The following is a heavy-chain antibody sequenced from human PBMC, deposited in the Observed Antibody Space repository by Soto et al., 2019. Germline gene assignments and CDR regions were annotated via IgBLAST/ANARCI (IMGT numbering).Heavy chain of an antibody. J-gene: IGHJ3*02. CDR3: AKVHSLYYYDSSLIPRPGDAFDI. D-gene: IGHD3-22*01. Sequence: PGGSLRLSCAASGFTFSRDAMSWVRQAPGKGLEWVSAISGSGGSTYYADSVKGRFTISRDNSKNTLYLQMNSLRAEDTAVYYCAKVHSLYYYDSSLIPRPGDAFDIWGQGTMVTVSS. CDR1: GFTFSRDA. V-gene: IGHV3-23*01. CDR2: ISGSGGST.